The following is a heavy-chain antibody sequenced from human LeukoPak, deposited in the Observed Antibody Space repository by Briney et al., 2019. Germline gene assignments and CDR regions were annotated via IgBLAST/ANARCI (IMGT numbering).Heavy chain of an antibody. CDR1: EFTLSHSW. D-gene: IGHD3-22*01. CDR3: ARDLYRIVVVPHYFDY. V-gene: IGHV3-7*01. CDR2: INPDASVK. Sequence: PGGTRRLSCAASEFTLSHSWMSWVRQSPGKGLEWVADINPDASVKMYVDSVKGRFTISRDNAKNSLYLQMNSLRAEDTAVYYCARDLYRIVVVPHYFDYWGQGTLVTVSS. J-gene: IGHJ4*02.